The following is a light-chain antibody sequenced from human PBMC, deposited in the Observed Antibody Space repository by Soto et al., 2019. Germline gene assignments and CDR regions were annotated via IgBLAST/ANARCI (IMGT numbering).Light chain of an antibody. CDR1: QSVSSSS. Sequence: EIVLTQSPGTLSLSPGERATLSCRASQSVSSSSLAWYQQKPGQAPRLLIYGASSRATGIPDRFSGSGSGTDFTRTISRLEPEDFAVYYCQQYGSSLRTFGQGTKVEIK. CDR2: GAS. CDR3: QQYGSSLRT. V-gene: IGKV3-20*01. J-gene: IGKJ1*01.